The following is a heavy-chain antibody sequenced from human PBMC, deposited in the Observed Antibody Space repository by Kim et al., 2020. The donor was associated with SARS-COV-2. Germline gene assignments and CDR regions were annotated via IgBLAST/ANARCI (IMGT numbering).Heavy chain of an antibody. V-gene: IGHV3-7*01. CDR3: ARDGGSGWYSDS. D-gene: IGHD6-19*01. Sequence: YYAASVRGRLTISRDNSQNSLYLQMNSLRPEDTAVYFCARDGGSGWYSDSWGQGTLVTVSS. J-gene: IGHJ4*02.